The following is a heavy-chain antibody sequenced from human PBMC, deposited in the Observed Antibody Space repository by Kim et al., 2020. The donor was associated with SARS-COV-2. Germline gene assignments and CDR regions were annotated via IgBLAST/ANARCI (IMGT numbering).Heavy chain of an antibody. D-gene: IGHD3-10*01. CDR2: IIPILGIA. V-gene: IGHV1-69*04. Sequence: SVKVSCKASGGTFSSYTISWVRQAPGQGLEWMGRIIPILGIANYAQKFQGRVTITADKSTSTAYMELSSLRSEDTAVYYCARDPGLHGSGSPTTGFDPWGQGTLVTVSS. CDR1: GGTFSSYT. CDR3: ARDPGLHGSGSPTTGFDP. J-gene: IGHJ5*02.